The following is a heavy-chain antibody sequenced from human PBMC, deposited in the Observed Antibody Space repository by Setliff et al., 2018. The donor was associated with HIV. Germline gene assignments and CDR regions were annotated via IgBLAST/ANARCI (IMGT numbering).Heavy chain of an antibody. J-gene: IGHJ2*01. CDR1: GYTFTSYD. CDR2: MNPNSGNT. D-gene: IGHD3-10*01. CDR3: ARDQFSYGSGSYYRGRWNFDL. V-gene: IGHV1-8*02. Sequence: ASVKVSCKASGYTFTSYDINWVRQATGQGLEWMGWMNPNSGNTGYAQKFQGRVTLTWDPSIITAYMELSRLTSDDAAVDYCARDQFSYGSGSYYRGRWNFDLWGRGTLVTVSS.